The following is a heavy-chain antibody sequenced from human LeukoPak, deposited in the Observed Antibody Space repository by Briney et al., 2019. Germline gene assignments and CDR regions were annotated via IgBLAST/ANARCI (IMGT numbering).Heavy chain of an antibody. CDR2: IIPTLDIA. Sequence: SVKVSCKASGGILSSYGINWVRQAPGQGLEWMGRIIPTLDIANYAQKFQGRVTIIADKSTSTAYMDLSSLRSEDTAVYYCARDKTHCSGASCYSAQVYWGQGSLVTVSS. CDR1: GGILSSYG. J-gene: IGHJ4*02. D-gene: IGHD2-15*01. CDR3: ARDKTHCSGASCYSAQVY. V-gene: IGHV1-69*04.